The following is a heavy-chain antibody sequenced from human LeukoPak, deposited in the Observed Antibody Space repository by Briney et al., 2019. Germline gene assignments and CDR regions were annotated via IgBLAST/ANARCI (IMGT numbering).Heavy chain of an antibody. V-gene: IGHV3-43*01. D-gene: IGHD3-10*02. CDR3: AKKLDTMFFDY. J-gene: IGHJ4*02. CDR2: AGWAGGTT. Sequence: GGSLRLSCATSGFNFDRYTIHWVRQAPGKGLEWVSLAGWAGGTTFYSDSVRGRFTISRDSGRKSVCLQMNSLTTDDTAFYFCAKKLDTMFFDYWGQGALVTVSS. CDR1: GFNFDRYT.